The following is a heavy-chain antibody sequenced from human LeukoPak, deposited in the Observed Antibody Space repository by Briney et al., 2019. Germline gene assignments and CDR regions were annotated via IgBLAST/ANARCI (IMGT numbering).Heavy chain of an antibody. Sequence: PSETLSLTCTVSGGSVSSGSYYWSWIRHPPGKGLEWIGYIYYSGSTNYNPSLKSRVTISVDTSKNQFSLKLSSVTAADTAVYYCARGEPSWFDPWGQGTLVTVSS. J-gene: IGHJ5*02. D-gene: IGHD1-26*01. CDR3: ARGEPSWFDP. V-gene: IGHV4-61*01. CDR1: GGSVSSGSYY. CDR2: IYYSGST.